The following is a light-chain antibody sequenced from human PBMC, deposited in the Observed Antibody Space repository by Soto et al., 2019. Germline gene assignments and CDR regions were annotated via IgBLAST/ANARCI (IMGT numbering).Light chain of an antibody. J-gene: IGKJ2*01. CDR3: QQYGGSPPYT. Sequence: EIVLTQSPGTLSLSPGERATLSCGASQSVRSNYLAWYQHKPGQAPRLLIYDSSRRATGIPDRFSATGSGTDFTPTISRLEAEDSAVYLCQQYGGSPPYTFGQGTKVEIK. CDR2: DSS. CDR1: QSVRSNY. V-gene: IGKV3-20*01.